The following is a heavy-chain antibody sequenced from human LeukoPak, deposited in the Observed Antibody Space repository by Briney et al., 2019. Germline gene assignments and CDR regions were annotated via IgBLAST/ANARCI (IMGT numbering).Heavy chain of an antibody. CDR3: VRGVGSSTSCYVRAFDI. V-gene: IGHV3-52*01. Sequence: SGGSLRLSCAASGFTFSNSWMHWVCQAPEKGLEWVADIKCDGSEKCYVDSVKGRLTISRDNAKNYLYLQVNSLRAEDMTVYYCVRGVGSSTSCYVRAFDIWGQGTMVTVSS. D-gene: IGHD2-2*01. CDR1: GFTFSNSW. J-gene: IGHJ3*02. CDR2: IKCDGSEK.